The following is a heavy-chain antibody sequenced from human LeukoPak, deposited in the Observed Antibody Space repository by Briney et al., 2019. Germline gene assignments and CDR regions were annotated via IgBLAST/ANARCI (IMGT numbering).Heavy chain of an antibody. D-gene: IGHD1-26*01. J-gene: IGHJ4*01. CDR2: ISYDGNIK. V-gene: IGHV3-30*03. CDR1: GFTFSSYG. Sequence: GGSLRLSCAASGFTFSSYGMHWVRQAPGKGLEWVAFISYDGNIKYYADSVKGRFTISRDNSKNTLYLQMNSLRAEDTAAYYCARPVGVTNRVMEDYWGHGTLVSVSS. CDR3: ARPVGVTNRVMEDY.